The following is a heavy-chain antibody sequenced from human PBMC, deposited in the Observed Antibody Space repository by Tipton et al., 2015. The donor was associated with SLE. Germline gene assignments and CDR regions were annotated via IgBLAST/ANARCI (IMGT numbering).Heavy chain of an antibody. CDR3: ARDLGTVFGVIIVPVH. D-gene: IGHD3-3*01. V-gene: IGHV4-34*01. CDR2: IQSSGNT. Sequence: TLSLTCAVYGGSFSGYYWTWIRQPPGKGLEWIGHIQSSGNTNYNPSLKSRVTISIDVAKNQFSLTLGSVTAADTAIYYCARDLGTVFGVIIVPVHWGQGAQVTVST. CDR1: GGSFSGYY. J-gene: IGHJ4*02.